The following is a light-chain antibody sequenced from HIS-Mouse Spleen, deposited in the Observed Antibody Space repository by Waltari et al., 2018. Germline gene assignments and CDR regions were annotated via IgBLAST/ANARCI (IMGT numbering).Light chain of an antibody. V-gene: IGLV2-11*01. CDR3: CSYAGSYTWV. J-gene: IGLJ3*02. CDR1: SSDVGGYNY. Sequence: QSALTQPRSVSGSPGQSVTISCTGTSSDVGGYNYVSWYQPHPGQPPKLMIYDVSKRPSGVPDRFSGSKSGNTASLTISGLQAEDEADYYCCSYAGSYTWVFGGGTKLTVL. CDR2: DVS.